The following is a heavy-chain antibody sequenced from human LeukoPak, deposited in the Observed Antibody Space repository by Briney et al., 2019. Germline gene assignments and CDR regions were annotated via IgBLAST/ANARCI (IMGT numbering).Heavy chain of an antibody. Sequence: GGSLRLSCAASGFTFSTYAMHWVRQAPGKGLEWVAVISYDGSNTYSADSVKGRFTISRDNSKNTLFLQMSSLTPEDTAVYYCARGGLPYWGQGTLVTVSS. CDR1: GFTFSTYA. CDR3: ARGGLPY. D-gene: IGHD4-11*01. J-gene: IGHJ4*02. V-gene: IGHV3-30-3*01. CDR2: ISYDGSNT.